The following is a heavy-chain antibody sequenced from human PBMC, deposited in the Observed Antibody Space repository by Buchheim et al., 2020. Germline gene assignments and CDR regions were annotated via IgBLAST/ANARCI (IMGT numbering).Heavy chain of an antibody. D-gene: IGHD3-9*01. V-gene: IGHV4-34*01. CDR2: INHSGST. CDR1: GGSFSGYY. CDR3: ARDYDILTGYYSHFDY. J-gene: IGHJ4*02. Sequence: QVQLQQWGAGLLKPSETLSLTCAVYGGSFSGYYWSWIRQPPGKGLEWIGEINHSGSTNYNPSLKSRVTISVDTSKNQFSLKLGSVTAADTAVYYCARDYDILTGYYSHFDYWGQGTL.